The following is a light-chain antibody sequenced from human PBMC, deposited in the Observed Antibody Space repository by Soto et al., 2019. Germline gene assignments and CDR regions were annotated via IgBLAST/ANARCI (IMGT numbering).Light chain of an antibody. J-gene: IGKJ1*01. CDR1: QSVSSSY. CDR3: HQYGSSSWT. Sequence: EIVLTQSPGTLSLSPGERATLSXISSQSVSSSYLAWYQQKPGQAPRLLIYDASSRATGIPDRFSGSGSGTDFTLTISRLEPEDFAVYYCHQYGSSSWTFGQGTKVDIK. CDR2: DAS. V-gene: IGKV3-20*01.